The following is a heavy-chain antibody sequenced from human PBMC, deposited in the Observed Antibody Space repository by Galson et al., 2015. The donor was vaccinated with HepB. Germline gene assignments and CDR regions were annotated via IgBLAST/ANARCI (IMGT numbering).Heavy chain of an antibody. Sequence: SLRLSCAASGFTFSDYYMTWIRQAPGKGLEWVSYISGYGSTIYYADSVKGRFTISRDNAKNSLFLQMNSLRAEDTAVYYCARDRNWGSVWLFFDCWGQGTLVTVSS. CDR3: ARDRNWGSVWLFFDC. CDR1: GFTFSDYY. J-gene: IGHJ4*02. CDR2: ISGYGSTI. V-gene: IGHV3-11*01. D-gene: IGHD7-27*01.